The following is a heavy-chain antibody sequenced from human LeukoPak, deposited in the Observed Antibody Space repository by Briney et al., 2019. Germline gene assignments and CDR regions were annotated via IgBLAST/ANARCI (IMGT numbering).Heavy chain of an antibody. J-gene: IGHJ4*02. CDR1: GGSISSYY. CDR3: ARGSMITFGGVIVPFDY. CDR2: IYYSGST. D-gene: IGHD3-16*02. V-gene: IGHV4-59*01. Sequence: KPPETLPLTCTVSGGSISSYYWSWIRQPPGKGLEWIGYIYYSGSTNYNPSLKSRVTISVDTSKNQFSLKLSSVTAADTAVYYCARGSMITFGGVIVPFDYWGQGTLVTVSS.